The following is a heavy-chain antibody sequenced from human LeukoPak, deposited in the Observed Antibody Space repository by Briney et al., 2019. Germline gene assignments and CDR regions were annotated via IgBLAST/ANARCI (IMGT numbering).Heavy chain of an antibody. D-gene: IGHD6-13*01. V-gene: IGHV4-39*01. CDR1: GGSISSSSYY. CDR3: ARQNIAAAGTNWFDP. Sequence: SETLSLTCTVSGGSISSSSYYWGWIRQPPGKGLEWIGSIYYSGSTYYNPSLKSRVTISVDTSKNQFSLKLSSVTDADTAVYYCARQNIAAAGTNWFDPWGQGTLVTVSS. CDR2: IYYSGST. J-gene: IGHJ5*02.